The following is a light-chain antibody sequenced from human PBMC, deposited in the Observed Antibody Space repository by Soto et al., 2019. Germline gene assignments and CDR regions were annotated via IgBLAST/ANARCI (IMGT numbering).Light chain of an antibody. Sequence: EIVMTQSPATLSVSPGERATLSCRASQSVSSNLAWYQQKPGQAPRLLIYGASTRATGIPARFSGSGSGTEFTLTISSLQSEDFADYYCQPYNNWPRTFGEGTNVAIK. CDR3: QPYNNWPRT. V-gene: IGKV3-15*01. CDR2: GAS. J-gene: IGKJ1*01. CDR1: QSVSSN.